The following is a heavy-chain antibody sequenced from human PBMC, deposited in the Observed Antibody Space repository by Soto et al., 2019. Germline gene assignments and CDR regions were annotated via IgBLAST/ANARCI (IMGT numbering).Heavy chain of an antibody. Sequence: PSETLSLTCTVSGGSISSGDYYWSWIRQPPGKGLEWIGYIYYSGSTYYNPSLKCRVTISVDMSKNLFSLKLSAVTAADTAVYYGAGGTAVAGTFYWGQGTLVTVSS. J-gene: IGHJ4*02. CDR1: GGSISSGDYY. CDR2: IYYSGST. V-gene: IGHV4-30-4*01. CDR3: AGGTAVAGTFY. D-gene: IGHD6-19*01.